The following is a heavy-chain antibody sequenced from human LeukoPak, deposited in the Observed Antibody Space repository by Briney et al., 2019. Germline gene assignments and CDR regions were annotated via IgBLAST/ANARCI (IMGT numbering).Heavy chain of an antibody. Sequence: SETLSLTCTVSGGSISSSSYYWGWIRQPPGKGLEWIGSIYHSGSTYYNPSLKSRVTISLDTSENQFSLKLSSVTAADTAVYYCAKDLYSSGWGYFDYWGQGTLVTVSS. D-gene: IGHD6-19*01. V-gene: IGHV4-39*07. CDR3: AKDLYSSGWGYFDY. J-gene: IGHJ4*02. CDR2: IYHSGST. CDR1: GGSISSSSYY.